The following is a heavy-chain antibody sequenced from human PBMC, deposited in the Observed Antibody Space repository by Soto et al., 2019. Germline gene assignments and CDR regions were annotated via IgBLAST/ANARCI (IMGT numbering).Heavy chain of an antibody. CDR1: GYTFTTYG. J-gene: IGHJ4*02. Sequence: QVQLVQSGAEEKKPGASVKVSCKASGYTFTTYGISWVRQAPGQGLEWMGWISAYNGNTNYAQKLQDRVTIPTDTSTTTADIEPQSLRSDDTAGYYFAIVIFGVDFFDHWCQANLVTILS. V-gene: IGHV1-18*01. D-gene: IGHD3-3*01. CDR3: AIVIFGVDFFDH. CDR2: ISAYNGNT.